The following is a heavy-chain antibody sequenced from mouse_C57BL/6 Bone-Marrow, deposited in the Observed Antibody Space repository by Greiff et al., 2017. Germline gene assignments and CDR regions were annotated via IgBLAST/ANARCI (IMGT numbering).Heavy chain of an antibody. Sequence: QVQLKEPGPGLVVPSQSLSITCTVSGFSLTSHGVDWVRQPPGKGLEWLGVIWGGGSTNYNSAPMSRLSISKDNSKSQVFLKMDSLQTGDTTMYYSAIHIITTIVRHWYFDVWGTGTTLTVSS. J-gene: IGHJ1*03. CDR3: AIHIITTIVRHWYFDV. CDR2: IWGGGST. CDR1: GFSLTSHG. D-gene: IGHD1-1*01. V-gene: IGHV2-9*01.